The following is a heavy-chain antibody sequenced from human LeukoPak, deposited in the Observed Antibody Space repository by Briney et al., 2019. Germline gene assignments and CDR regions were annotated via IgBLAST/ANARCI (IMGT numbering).Heavy chain of an antibody. CDR3: ARLPIYSGYDSNYFDY. Sequence: ASVKVSCKASGGTFSSYAISWVRQAPGQGLEWMGGIIPIFGTANYAQKFQGRVTITADESTSTAYMELSSLRSEDTAVYYCARLPIYSGYDSNYFDYWGQGTLVTVSS. CDR1: GGTFSSYA. CDR2: IIPIFGTA. D-gene: IGHD5-12*01. V-gene: IGHV1-69*13. J-gene: IGHJ4*02.